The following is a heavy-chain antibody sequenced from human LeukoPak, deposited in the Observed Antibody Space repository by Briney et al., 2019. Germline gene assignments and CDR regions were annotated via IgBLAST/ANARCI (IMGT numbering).Heavy chain of an antibody. CDR2: ISGSGGST. D-gene: IGHD1-26*01. J-gene: IGHJ1*01. CDR3: AKGRSGSYYLYFQH. Sequence: GGSLRLSCAASGFTFSSYAMSRARQAPGKGLEWVSAISGSGGSTYYADSVKGRFTISRDNSKNTLYLQMNSLRAEDTAVYYCAKGRSGSYYLYFQHWGQGTLVTVSS. CDR1: GFTFSSYA. V-gene: IGHV3-23*01.